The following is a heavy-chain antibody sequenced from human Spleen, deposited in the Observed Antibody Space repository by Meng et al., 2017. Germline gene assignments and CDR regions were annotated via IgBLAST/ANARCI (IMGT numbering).Heavy chain of an antibody. CDR1: GGIFSNYV. CDR3: VRDGRAAAGTWRVS. CDR2: IIPIFGTA. V-gene: IGHV1-69*06. J-gene: IGHJ5*02. Sequence: SVKVSCKALGGIFSNYVIGWVRQAPGQGLEWMGGIIPIFGTANYAQKFQGRVTITADKSTSTAYMELSSLRSDDTAVYYCVRDGRAAAGTWRVSWGQGTLVTVSS. D-gene: IGHD6-13*01.